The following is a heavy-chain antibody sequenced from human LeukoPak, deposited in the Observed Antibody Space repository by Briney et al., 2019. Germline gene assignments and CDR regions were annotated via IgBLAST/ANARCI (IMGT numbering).Heavy chain of an antibody. Sequence: PSETLSLTCTVSGGSISSSIYYWDWIRQPPGKGLEWIGTIYYSGVTYYNPSLKSRVTISVDTSKNQFSLKLSSVTAADTAVYYCARDISSSGLFDYWGQGTLVTVSS. J-gene: IGHJ4*02. CDR1: GGSISSSIYY. CDR3: ARDISSSGLFDY. CDR2: IYYSGVT. D-gene: IGHD6-13*01. V-gene: IGHV4-39*07.